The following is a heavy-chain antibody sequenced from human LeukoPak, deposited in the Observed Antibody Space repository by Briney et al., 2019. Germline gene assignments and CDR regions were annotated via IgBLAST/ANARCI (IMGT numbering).Heavy chain of an antibody. CDR2: IYPGDSDT. CDR3: ARPSNDYYDSSGYYDY. Sequence: GESLKISCKGSGYSFTSYWIGWVRQVPGKGLEWMGIIYPGDSDTRYSPSFQGQVTISADKSISTAYLQWSSLKASDTAMYYCARPSNDYYDSSGYYDYWGQGTLVTVSS. J-gene: IGHJ4*02. CDR1: GYSFTSYW. V-gene: IGHV5-51*01. D-gene: IGHD3-22*01.